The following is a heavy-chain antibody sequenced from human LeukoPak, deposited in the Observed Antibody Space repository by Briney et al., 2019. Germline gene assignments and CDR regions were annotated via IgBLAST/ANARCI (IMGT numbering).Heavy chain of an antibody. J-gene: IGHJ2*01. CDR2: ISGSGGST. CDR1: GFTFSSYA. Sequence: GGSLRLSCAASGFTFSSYAMSWVRQAPGKGLEWVSVISGSGGSTYYADSVKGRFTISRDNSKNTLYLQMNSLRAEDTAVYYCAKKPPIVVVPAAMTAEWYFDLWGRGTLVTVSS. CDR3: AKKPPIVVVPAAMTAEWYFDL. V-gene: IGHV3-23*01. D-gene: IGHD2-2*01.